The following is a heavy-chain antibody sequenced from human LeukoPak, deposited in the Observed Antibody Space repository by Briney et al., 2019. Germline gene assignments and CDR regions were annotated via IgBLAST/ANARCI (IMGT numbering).Heavy chain of an antibody. CDR2: IYYSGST. V-gene: IGHV4-39*07. D-gene: IGHD2-15*01. Sequence: SETLSLTCAVSGVSISGSYYYWGWIRQPPGKGLEWIGNIYYSGSTNYNPSLKSRVTMSVDTSKNQFSLKLSSVTAADTAVYYCASGGRYRYCSGGSCYSNWGQGTLVTVSS. CDR3: ASGGRYRYCSGGSCYSN. J-gene: IGHJ4*02. CDR1: GVSISGSYYY.